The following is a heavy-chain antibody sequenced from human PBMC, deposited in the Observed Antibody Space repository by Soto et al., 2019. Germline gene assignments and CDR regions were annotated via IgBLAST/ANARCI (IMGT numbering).Heavy chain of an antibody. J-gene: IGHJ4*01. V-gene: IGHV3-21*01. Sequence: LRLSCAASGFTFSSYSMNWVRQAPGKGLEWVSSISDNGKYIYYADSVKGRFTISRDNAKNSLYLQMNSLRAEDTAVYYCARDVENGKQSYVYWGHGTLVTVSS. CDR2: ISDNGKYI. D-gene: IGHD1-26*01. CDR3: ARDVENGKQSYVY. CDR1: GFTFSSYS.